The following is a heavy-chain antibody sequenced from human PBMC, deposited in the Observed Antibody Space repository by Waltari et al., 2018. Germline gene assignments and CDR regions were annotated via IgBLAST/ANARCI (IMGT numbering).Heavy chain of an antibody. V-gene: IGHV4-34*02. Sequence: QVQLQQWGAGLLKPSETLSLTCDVYGGSFSDYYWSWIRQPPGKGLEWIGEIHHSGNTNYNPYLKSRVIVSIETSKDQFSLKLTSVTAADTAVYYCARLVVVRSAVGAYYFDYWGQGTLVTVSS. D-gene: IGHD2-15*01. CDR2: IHHSGNT. CDR3: ARLVVVRSAVGAYYFDY. CDR1: GGSFSDYY. J-gene: IGHJ4*02.